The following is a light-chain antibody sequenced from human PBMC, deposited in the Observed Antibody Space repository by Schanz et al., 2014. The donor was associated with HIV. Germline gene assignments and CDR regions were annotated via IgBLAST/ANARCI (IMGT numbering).Light chain of an antibody. CDR3: QQYAVSSWT. CDR2: AAS. J-gene: IGKJ1*01. CDR1: RTISTF. Sequence: IQMTQSPSSLSASVGDSVTVACRSSRTISTFLNWYQQMPGRAPKLLIYAASTLESGVPSRFNGSGSGTDFTLTISSLQPEDSATYYCQQYAVSSWTFGLGTRV. V-gene: IGKV1-39*01.